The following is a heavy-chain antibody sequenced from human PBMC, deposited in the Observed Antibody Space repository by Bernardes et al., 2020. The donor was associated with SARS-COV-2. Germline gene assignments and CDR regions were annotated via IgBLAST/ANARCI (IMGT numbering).Heavy chain of an antibody. V-gene: IGHV3-74*01. CDR2: IDNDGSDT. CDR1: GFTLRSYW. CDR3: TRDPWDY. Sequence: GGSLRLSCAASGFTLRSYWIHWVHQAPGKGLEWVSRIDNDGSDTNYADSVKGRFTISRDNAKNTAYLQMNSLRGEDTAVYYCTRDPWDYWGQGILVTVSS. J-gene: IGHJ4*02.